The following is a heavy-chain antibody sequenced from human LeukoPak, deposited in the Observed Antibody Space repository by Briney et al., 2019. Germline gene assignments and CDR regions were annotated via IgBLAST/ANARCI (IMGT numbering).Heavy chain of an antibody. CDR2: IIPIFGTA. Sequence: SVKVSCKASGGTFSSYAISGVRQAPGQGLEWMGGIIPIFGTASYAQKYQGRVTITADESTSTAYMELSSLRSEDTAVYYCARDRYCSSTSCYGGNWFDPWGQGTLVTVSS. J-gene: IGHJ5*02. CDR1: GGTFSSYA. CDR3: ARDRYCSSTSCYGGNWFDP. V-gene: IGHV1-69*13. D-gene: IGHD2-2*01.